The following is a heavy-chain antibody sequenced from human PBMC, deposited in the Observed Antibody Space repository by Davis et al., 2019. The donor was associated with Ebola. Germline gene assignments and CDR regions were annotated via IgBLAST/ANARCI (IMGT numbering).Heavy chain of an antibody. J-gene: IGHJ5*02. V-gene: IGHV1-2*06. CDR3: ARDSTRYCGSTSCSEADP. Sequence: ASVKVSCKASGYTFPCSYMHWVRPAPGQGLEWMGRINPNSGGTNYAQKFQGRVTMTRDTSISTAYMELSRLISDDTAVYYCARDSTRYCGSTSCSEADPWGQGTLVTVSS. CDR2: INPNSGGT. CDR1: GYTFPCSY. D-gene: IGHD2-2*01.